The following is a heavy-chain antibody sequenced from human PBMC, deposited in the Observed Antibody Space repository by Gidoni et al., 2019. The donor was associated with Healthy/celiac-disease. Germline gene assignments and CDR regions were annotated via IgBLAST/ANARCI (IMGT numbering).Heavy chain of an antibody. Sequence: QLQLQESGPGLVKPSETLSLTCTVSGGSISSSSYYWGWIRRPPGKGLEWIGSIYYSGSTYYNPSLKSRVTISVDTSKNQFSLKLSSVTAADTAVYYCAITEDKWLSPYDAFDIWGQGTMVTVSS. CDR3: AITEDKWLSPYDAFDI. J-gene: IGHJ3*02. D-gene: IGHD3-22*01. CDR1: GGSISSSSYY. CDR2: IYYSGST. V-gene: IGHV4-39*01.